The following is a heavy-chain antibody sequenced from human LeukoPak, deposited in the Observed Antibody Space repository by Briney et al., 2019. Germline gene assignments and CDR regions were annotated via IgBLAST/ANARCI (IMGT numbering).Heavy chain of an antibody. V-gene: IGHV4-4*09. J-gene: IGHJ5*02. CDR3: ARHVVVPAAIGPAEGWFDP. D-gene: IGHD2-2*01. Sequence: SETLSLTCTVSGGSISSYYWSWIRQPPGKGLEWIGYIYTSGSTNYNPSFKSRVTISVDTSKNQFSLKLSSVTAADTAVYYCARHVVVPAAIGPAEGWFDPWGQGTLVTVSS. CDR2: IYTSGST. CDR1: GGSISSYY.